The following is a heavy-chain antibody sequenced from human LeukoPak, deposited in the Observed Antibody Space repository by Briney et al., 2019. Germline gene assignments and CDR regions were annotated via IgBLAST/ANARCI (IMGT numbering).Heavy chain of an antibody. Sequence: PGGSLRLSCAASGFTFSDYYMSWVRQAPGKGLEWVAKIKQDGSEKYYVDAVKGRFTISRDNAKNSLYLQMNSLRVEDTAVYYCARDRDILIKFGGIIRVFDPWGQGTLVTVSS. J-gene: IGHJ5*02. CDR1: GFTFSDYY. CDR3: ARDRDILIKFGGIIRVFDP. V-gene: IGHV3-7*01. CDR2: IKQDGSEK. D-gene: IGHD3-16*02.